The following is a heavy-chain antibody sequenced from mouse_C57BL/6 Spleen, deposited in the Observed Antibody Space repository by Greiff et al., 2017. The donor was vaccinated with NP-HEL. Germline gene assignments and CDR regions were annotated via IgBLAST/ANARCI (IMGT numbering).Heavy chain of an antibody. CDR2: INPNNGGT. V-gene: IGHV1-18*01. Sequence: VQLQQSGPELVKPGASVKIPCKASGYTFTDYNMDWVKQSHGKSLEWIGDINPNNGGTIYNQKFKGKATLTVDKSSSTAYMELRSLTSEDTAVYYCAREGIITTVKGDPMDYWGQGTSVTVSS. D-gene: IGHD1-1*01. CDR1: GYTFTDYN. J-gene: IGHJ4*01. CDR3: AREGIITTVKGDPMDY.